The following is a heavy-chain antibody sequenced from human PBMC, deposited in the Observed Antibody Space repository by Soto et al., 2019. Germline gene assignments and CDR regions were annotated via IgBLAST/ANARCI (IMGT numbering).Heavy chain of an antibody. V-gene: IGHV1-3*01. Sequence: GASVKVSCKASGYTFTSYAMHWVRQAPGQRLEWMGWINAGNGNTKYSQKFQGRVTITRDTSASTAYMGLSSLRSEDTAVYYCARVRKGRVIVSPYFDYWGQGTLVTVSS. D-gene: IGHD1-26*01. J-gene: IGHJ4*02. CDR3: ARVRKGRVIVSPYFDY. CDR2: INAGNGNT. CDR1: GYTFTSYA.